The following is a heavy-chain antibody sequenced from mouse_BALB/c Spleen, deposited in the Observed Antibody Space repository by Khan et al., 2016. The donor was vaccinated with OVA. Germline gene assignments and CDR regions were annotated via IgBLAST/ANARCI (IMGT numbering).Heavy chain of an antibody. CDR3: ARYDYDYDGALAY. J-gene: IGHJ3*01. Sequence: EVQLQESGPSLVKPSQTLSLTCSVTGDSITSGYWNWIRKFPGNKLEYMGYISYSGSTYYNPSLKSRISITRDTSKNQYSLQLNSVTTEDKATYDCARYDYDYDGALAYWGQGTLVTVSA. CDR1: GDSITSGY. CDR2: ISYSGST. V-gene: IGHV3-8*02. D-gene: IGHD2-4*01.